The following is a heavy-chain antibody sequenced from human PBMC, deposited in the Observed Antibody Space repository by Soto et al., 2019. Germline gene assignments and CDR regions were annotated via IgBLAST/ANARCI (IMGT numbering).Heavy chain of an antibody. V-gene: IGHV4-34*01. Sequence: LEPLSLKCGVDGGSIGGYYWSWIRQPPGGGLEWIGEINHRGSTNYNPSLKSRFTISVDTSKNQFSLKLSSATAADTAVYYCARFGRSGTPPYWSQGTLVTVSS. J-gene: IGHJ4*02. CDR3: ARFGRSGTPPY. D-gene: IGHD1-7*01. CDR1: GGSIGGYY. CDR2: INHRGST.